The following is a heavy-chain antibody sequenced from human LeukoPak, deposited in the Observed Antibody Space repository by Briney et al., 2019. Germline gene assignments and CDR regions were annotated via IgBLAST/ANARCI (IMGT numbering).Heavy chain of an antibody. J-gene: IGHJ4*02. V-gene: IGHV1-46*01. CDR3: ARGKVVTMVRGVIITYFDY. D-gene: IGHD3-10*01. CDR2: IIPSDGST. CDR1: GYSFTRYF. Sequence: VASVKVSCKASGYSFTRYFIHWVRQVPGQGLEWMGIIIPSDGSTSYAQKFQGRVTMTRDTSTSTVYMELSSLRSEDTAVYYCARGKVVTMVRGVIITYFDYWGQGTLVTVSS.